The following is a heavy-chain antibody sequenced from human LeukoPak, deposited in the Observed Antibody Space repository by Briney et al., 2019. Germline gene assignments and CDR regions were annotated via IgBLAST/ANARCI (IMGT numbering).Heavy chain of an antibody. CDR2: ITGNGVGT. J-gene: IGHJ4*02. D-gene: IGHD6-13*01. Sequence: GGSLTLSCSASGFTFGSFAMHWVRQAPGKGLEYVSAITGNGVGTYYADSVKGRFTISRDNSKNTLYLQMSSLRTEDTAVYYCAKDSYSSSWYYFDYWGQGTLVTVSS. CDR1: GFTFGSFA. CDR3: AKDSYSSSWYYFDY. V-gene: IGHV3-64D*06.